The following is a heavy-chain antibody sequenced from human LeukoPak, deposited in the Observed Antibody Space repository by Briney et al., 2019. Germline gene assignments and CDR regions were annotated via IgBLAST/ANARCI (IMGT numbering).Heavy chain of an antibody. J-gene: IGHJ4*02. CDR1: GGSINSHY. CDR2: VFNGGYT. V-gene: IGHV4-59*11. Sequence: SETLSLTCSVSGGSINSHYWSWIRQPPGKGLEWIGYVFNGGYTNYNPSLKSRVTMSVDTSRDQFSLRLSSVTAADTAIYYCATRPAGSTWYGVFDYWSQGTLVTVSS. D-gene: IGHD6-13*01. CDR3: ATRPAGSTWYGVFDY.